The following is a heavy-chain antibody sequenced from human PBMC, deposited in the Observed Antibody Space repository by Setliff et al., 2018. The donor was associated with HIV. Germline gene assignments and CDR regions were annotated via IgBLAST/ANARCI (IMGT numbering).Heavy chain of an antibody. CDR3: VRTYYDILTGYGGFYYMDV. Sequence: GGSLRLSCAASGFTFSSYAMSWVRQAPGKGLEWVSAISGSGGSTYYADSVKGRFTISRDNSKNTVYLQMNSLRAEDTAVYYCVRTYYDILTGYGGFYYMDVWGKGTTVTVSS. J-gene: IGHJ6*03. CDR2: ISGSGGST. D-gene: IGHD3-9*01. V-gene: IGHV3-23*01. CDR1: GFTFSSYA.